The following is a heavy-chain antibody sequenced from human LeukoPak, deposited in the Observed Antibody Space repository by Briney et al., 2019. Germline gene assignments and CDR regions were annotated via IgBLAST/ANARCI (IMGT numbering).Heavy chain of an antibody. J-gene: IGHJ6*02. CDR1: GGTFSSYA. V-gene: IGHV1-69*04. Sequence: SVKVSCKASGGTFSSYAISWVRQAPGQGLEWMGRIIPILGIANYAQKFQGRVTITADNSTSTAYMELSSLRSEDTAVYYCARDRQWELRSRVYYYYGMDVWGQGTTVTVSS. CDR2: IIPILGIA. D-gene: IGHD1-26*01. CDR3: ARDRQWELRSRVYYYYGMDV.